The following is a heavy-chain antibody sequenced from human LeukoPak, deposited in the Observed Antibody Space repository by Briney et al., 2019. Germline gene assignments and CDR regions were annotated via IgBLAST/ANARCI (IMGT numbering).Heavy chain of an antibody. J-gene: IGHJ5*02. CDR2: ITPIIDSA. CDR1: GGTFRSHI. V-gene: IGHV1-69*08. Sequence: SVKVSCKTFGGTFRSHIFSWVRQAPGQGLEWMGKITPIIDSARYSQKFRDRLTITGDSSTGTAYMELSSLTPEDTALYYCTRVNLRGSQYNWFDPSSQGTQVIVSS. CDR3: TRVNLRGSQYNWFDP. D-gene: IGHD1-26*01.